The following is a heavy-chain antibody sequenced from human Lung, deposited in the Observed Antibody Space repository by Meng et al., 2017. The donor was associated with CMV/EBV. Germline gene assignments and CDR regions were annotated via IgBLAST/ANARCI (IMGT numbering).Heavy chain of an antibody. CDR1: GFNFNNYW. J-gene: IGHJ6*02. Sequence: GESXKISCLGSGFNFNNYWMNWVRQAPGKGLEWVANINEDGSETYYLDSVKGRFTISRDNSKNTLYLQMNSLRAEDTAVYYCAKDRFIVLVPASQGTDVWGQGTTVTVSS. CDR3: AKDRFIVLVPASQGTDV. D-gene: IGHD2-2*01. V-gene: IGHV3-7*01. CDR2: INEDGSET.